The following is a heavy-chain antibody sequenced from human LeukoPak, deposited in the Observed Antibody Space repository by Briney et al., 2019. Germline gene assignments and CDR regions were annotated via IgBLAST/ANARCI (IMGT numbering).Heavy chain of an antibody. J-gene: IGHJ4*02. CDR1: GYSFTSYG. D-gene: IGHD3-10*01. Sequence: EASVKVSCKASGYSFTSYGIYWVRQAPGQGLELMGWISTYNGKTNYAQNLQGRVTMTTDSSTSTAYMGLRSLRSDDTAIYYCARYHGSGRYHPFDYWGQGTLVTVSS. CDR2: ISTYNGKT. CDR3: ARYHGSGRYHPFDY. V-gene: IGHV1-18*01.